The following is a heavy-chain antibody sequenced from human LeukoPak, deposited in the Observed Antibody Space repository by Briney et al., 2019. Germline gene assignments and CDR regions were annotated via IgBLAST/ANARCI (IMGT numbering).Heavy chain of an antibody. CDR3: ARGQLRLSN. J-gene: IGHJ4*02. CDR1: GGSFNGYY. V-gene: IGHV4-34*01. Sequence: PSETLSLTCAVYGGSFNGYYRTWIRQPPGKGLEWIGEINHSGGTDYNPSLKSRVTISVDTSKNQFSLKLNSVTAADTAVYYRARGQLRLSNWGQGSLVIVSS. D-gene: IGHD2-2*01. CDR2: INHSGGT.